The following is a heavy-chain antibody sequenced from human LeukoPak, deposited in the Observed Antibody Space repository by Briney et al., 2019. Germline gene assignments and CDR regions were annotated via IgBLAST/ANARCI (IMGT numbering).Heavy chain of an antibody. J-gene: IGHJ4*02. Sequence: GASVKVSCKASGGTFSSYAISWVRQAPGQGLEWMGGIIPIFGTANYAQKFQGRVTITADKSTSTAYMELSSLRSEDTAVYYCAKGTWRDCSSTSCYFDYWGQGTLVTVSS. CDR3: AKGTWRDCSSTSCYFDY. CDR2: IIPIFGTA. CDR1: GGTFSSYA. D-gene: IGHD2-2*01. V-gene: IGHV1-69*06.